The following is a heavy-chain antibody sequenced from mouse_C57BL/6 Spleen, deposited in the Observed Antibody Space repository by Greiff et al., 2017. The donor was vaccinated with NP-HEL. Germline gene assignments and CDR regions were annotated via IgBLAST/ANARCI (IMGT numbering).Heavy chain of an antibody. Sequence: VQLQQSGAELVRPGASVKLSCTASGFNIKDDYMHWVKQRPEQGLEWIGWIDPENGDTEDASKFQGKATITADPSSNTAYLQLSSLTSEDTAVYYCTSGSNYEDYAMDYWGQGTSVTVSS. CDR3: TSGSNYEDYAMDY. CDR1: GFNIKDDY. J-gene: IGHJ4*01. CDR2: IDPENGDT. V-gene: IGHV14-4*01. D-gene: IGHD2-5*01.